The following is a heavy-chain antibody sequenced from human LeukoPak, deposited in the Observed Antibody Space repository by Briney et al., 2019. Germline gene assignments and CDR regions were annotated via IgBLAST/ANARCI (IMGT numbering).Heavy chain of an antibody. CDR3: AREVEMATIASDAFDI. Sequence: SVKVSCKASGGTFSSYAISWVRQAPGQGLEWMGGIIPIFGTANYAQKFQGRDTITADESTSTAYMELSSLRSEDTAVYYCAREVEMATIASDAFDIWGQGTMVTVSS. CDR2: IIPIFGTA. CDR1: GGTFSSYA. D-gene: IGHD5-24*01. J-gene: IGHJ3*02. V-gene: IGHV1-69*13.